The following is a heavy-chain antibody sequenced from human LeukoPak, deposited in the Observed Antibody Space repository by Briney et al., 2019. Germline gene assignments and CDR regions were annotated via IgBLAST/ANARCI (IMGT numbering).Heavy chain of an antibody. CDR2: LYPGDSDT. Sequence: GESLKTSFKGSGYSFTSYWIGCMRQKPGKGLEWMGILYPGDSDTRYSPSFQGQVTISADKSISTAYLQWSSLKASDTAMYYCARATMVRGVKGYYFDYWGQGTLVTVSS. CDR1: GYSFTSYW. CDR3: ARATMVRGVKGYYFDY. V-gene: IGHV5-51*01. J-gene: IGHJ4*02. D-gene: IGHD3-10*01.